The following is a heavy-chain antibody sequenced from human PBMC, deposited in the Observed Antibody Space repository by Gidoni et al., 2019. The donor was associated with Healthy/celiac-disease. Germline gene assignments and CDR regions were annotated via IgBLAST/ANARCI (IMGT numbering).Heavy chain of an antibody. V-gene: IGHV4-38-2*02. D-gene: IGHD1-26*01. CDR3: ARAVVGARGYYYYYGMDV. Sequence: QVQLQESGPGLVKPSETLSLTCTVSGYATSSGYYGGWIRQPPGTGLEWIGSIYHSGSTYYNPSLKSRVTISVDTSKNQFSLKLSSVTAADTAVYYCARAVVGARGYYYYYGMDVWGQGTTVTFSS. CDR1: GYATSSGYY. J-gene: IGHJ6*02. CDR2: IYHSGST.